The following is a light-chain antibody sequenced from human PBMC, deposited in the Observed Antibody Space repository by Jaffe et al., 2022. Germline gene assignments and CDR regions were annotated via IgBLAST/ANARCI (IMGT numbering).Light chain of an antibody. J-gene: IGLJ2*01. Sequence: SYELTQPLSVSVALGQTARITCGGNDIGSKNVQWYQQKPGQAPVLVMCRDRNRPSGIPERFSGSNSGNTATLTISRAQAGDEADYYCQVWDSTSVFGGGTKLTVL. V-gene: IGLV3-9*01. CDR1: DIGSKN. CDR2: RDR. CDR3: QVWDSTSV.